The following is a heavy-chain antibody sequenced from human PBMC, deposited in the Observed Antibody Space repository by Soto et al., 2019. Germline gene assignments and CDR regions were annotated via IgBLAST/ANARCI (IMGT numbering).Heavy chain of an antibody. Sequence: PGGSLRLSCAASGFTFSNAWMSWVRQAPGKGLEWVGRIKSKTDGGTTDYAAPVKGRFTISRDDSKNTLYLQMNSLKTEDTAVYYCTTDVTSRPKGKQVYWGQGTLVTVSS. CDR2: IKSKTDGGTT. J-gene: IGHJ4*02. V-gene: IGHV3-15*01. CDR3: TTDVTSRPKGKQVY. CDR1: GFTFSNAW. D-gene: IGHD4-4*01.